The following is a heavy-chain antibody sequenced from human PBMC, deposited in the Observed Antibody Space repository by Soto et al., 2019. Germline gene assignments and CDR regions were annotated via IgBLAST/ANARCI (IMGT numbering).Heavy chain of an antibody. CDR3: AKKVHYGSGSYLYYFDY. V-gene: IGHV3-23*01. CDR1: GFTFSNYA. J-gene: IGHJ4*02. D-gene: IGHD3-10*01. Sequence: EVQLLESGGGLVQPGGSLRLSCAASGFTFSNYAMSWVRQAPGKGLEWVSTISGGDSSTYYADSVQGRFTISRDNSKNTLYLQMSSLRAEDTAVYYCAKKVHYGSGSYLYYFDYWGQGTLVTVSS. CDR2: ISGGDSST.